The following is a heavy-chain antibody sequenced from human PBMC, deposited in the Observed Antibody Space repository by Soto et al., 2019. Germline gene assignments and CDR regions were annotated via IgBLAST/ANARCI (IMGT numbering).Heavy chain of an antibody. CDR3: ARWIRSLSYAY. CDR2: IHHDGSKT. CDR1: GFTFSTYG. J-gene: IGHJ4*02. D-gene: IGHD2-2*01. Sequence: QVQLVESGGGVVQPGTSLRLSCAASGFTFSTYGMHWVRQAQGKGLEWVASIHHDGSKTYYADTAKGRFTVSKDNSKKTLFLQMDSLRVGDTAVYFCARWIRSLSYAYWGQGTLLIVSS. V-gene: IGHV3-33*01.